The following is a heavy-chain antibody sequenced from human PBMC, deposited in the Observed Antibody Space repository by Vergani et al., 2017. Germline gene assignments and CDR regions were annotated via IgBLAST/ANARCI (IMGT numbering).Heavy chain of an antibody. D-gene: IGHD5-18*01. CDR1: GGSISSYY. V-gene: IGHV4-59*01. CDR2: IYYSGST. J-gene: IGHJ4*02. Sequence: QVQLQESGPGLVKPSETLSLTCTVSGGSISSYYWSWIRQPPGKGLEWIGYIYYSGSTNYNPSLKSRVTISVDTSKNQFSLKLSSVTAADAAVYYCARVRDAAMPTFDYWGQGTLVTVSS. CDR3: ARVRDAAMPTFDY.